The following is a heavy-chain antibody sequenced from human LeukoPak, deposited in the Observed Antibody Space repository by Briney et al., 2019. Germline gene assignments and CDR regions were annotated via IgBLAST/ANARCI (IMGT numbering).Heavy chain of an antibody. CDR1: GFSVNDNY. V-gene: IGHV3-53*01. Sequence: SGGSLRLSCAVSGFSVNDNYMNWVRQAPGKGLQWVSVMFPDGRTYYADYVKGRFTISRDLARNTLLLQMHSLRADDTAVHYCARTNPVYCDYDYWGQGTLVTVSS. D-gene: IGHD5/OR15-5a*01. CDR3: ARTNPVYCDYDY. CDR2: MFPDGRT. J-gene: IGHJ4*02.